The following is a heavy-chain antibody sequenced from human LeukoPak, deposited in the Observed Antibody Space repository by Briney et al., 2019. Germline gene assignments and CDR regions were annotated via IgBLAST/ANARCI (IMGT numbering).Heavy chain of an antibody. CDR3: ARDWSSGSYWYFDL. D-gene: IGHD1-26*01. V-gene: IGHV4-4*07. J-gene: IGHJ2*01. Sequence: PSETLSLTCTVSGGSISSYYWSWIRQPAGKGLELIGRIYTSGSTNYNPSLKSRVTMSVDTSENQFSLKLSSVTAAVTAMYYCARDWSSGSYWYFDLWGRGTLVTVSS. CDR2: IYTSGST. CDR1: GGSISSYY.